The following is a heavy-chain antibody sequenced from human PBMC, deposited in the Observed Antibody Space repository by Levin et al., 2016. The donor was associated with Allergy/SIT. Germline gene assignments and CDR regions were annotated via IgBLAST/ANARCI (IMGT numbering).Heavy chain of an antibody. CDR3: ANSPYDFWSGYSDQSYYMDV. Sequence: GESLKISCAASGFTFSSYGMHWVRQAPGKGLEWVAVISYDGSNKYYADSVKGRFTISRDNSKNTLYLQMNSLRAEDTAVYYCANSPYDFWSGYSDQSYYMDVWGKGTTVTVSS. D-gene: IGHD3-3*01. CDR2: ISYDGSNK. CDR1: GFTFSSYG. V-gene: IGHV3-30*18. J-gene: IGHJ6*03.